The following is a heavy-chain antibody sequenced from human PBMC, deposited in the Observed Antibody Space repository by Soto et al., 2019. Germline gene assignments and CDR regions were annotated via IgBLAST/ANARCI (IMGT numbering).Heavy chain of an antibody. J-gene: IGHJ5*02. D-gene: IGHD6-6*01. CDR1: GFTFSDYY. CDR2: ISSSGSTI. V-gene: IGHV3-11*01. CDR3: ARGLFGEYSSSSRWFDP. Sequence: GGSLRLSCAASGFTFSDYYMSWIRQAPGKGLEWVSYISSSGSTIYYADSVKGRFTISRGNAKNSLYLQMNSLRAEDTAVYYCARGLFGEYSSSSRWFDPWGQGTLVTVSS.